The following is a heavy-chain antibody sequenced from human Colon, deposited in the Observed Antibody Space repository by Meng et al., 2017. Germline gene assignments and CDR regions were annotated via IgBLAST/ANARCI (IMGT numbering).Heavy chain of an antibody. V-gene: IGHV4-59*01. Sequence: GSLRLSCTVSGGSISSYYWSWIRQPPGKGLEWSGYIYYSGSTNYNPSLKSRVTISVDTSKNQFSLKLSSVTAADTAVYYCARGPYYDYVWGSYRDDAFDIWGQGTMVTVSS. CDR3: ARGPYYDYVWGSYRDDAFDI. CDR2: IYYSGST. J-gene: IGHJ3*02. D-gene: IGHD3-16*02. CDR1: GGSISSYY.